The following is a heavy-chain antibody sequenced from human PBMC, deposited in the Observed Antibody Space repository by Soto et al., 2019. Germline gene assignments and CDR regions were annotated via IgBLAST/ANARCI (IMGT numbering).Heavy chain of an antibody. D-gene: IGHD6-13*01. Sequence: GESLKISCKGSGYSFTSYWIGWVRQMPGKGLEWMGIIYPGDSDTRYSPSFQGQVTISADKSISTAYLQWSSLKASDTAMYYCARTGYSSSWYLFGSTPAPHYYYYGMDVWGQGTTVTVSS. CDR1: GYSFTSYW. CDR3: ARTGYSSSWYLFGSTPAPHYYYYGMDV. J-gene: IGHJ6*02. V-gene: IGHV5-51*01. CDR2: IYPGDSDT.